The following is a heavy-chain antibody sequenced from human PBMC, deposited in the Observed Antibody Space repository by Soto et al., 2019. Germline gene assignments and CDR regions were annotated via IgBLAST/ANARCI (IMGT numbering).Heavy chain of an antibody. CDR2: IYDSGST. D-gene: IGHD6-6*01. CDR1: GDSISRGGYS. J-gene: IGHJ6*02. Sequence: PSETLSLTCAVSGDSISRGGYSWTWIRQPPGKALEWIGNIYDSGSTSYNPSLKSRVTMSVDTSKNQFSLRLTSVTAADTAVYFCARRSSSYYDYGMDVWGQGTTVTVSS. CDR3: ARRSSSYYDYGMDV. V-gene: IGHV4-30-2*01.